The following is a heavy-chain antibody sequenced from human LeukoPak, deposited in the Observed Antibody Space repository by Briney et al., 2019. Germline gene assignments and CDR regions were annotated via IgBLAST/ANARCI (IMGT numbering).Heavy chain of an antibody. Sequence: SVKVSCKASGFTFTSSAVQWVRQARGQRLEWIGWIVVGSGNTNYAQKFQERVTITRDMSTSTAYMELSSLRSEDTAVYYCARHLSYSSSWCVDYWGQGTLVTVSS. CDR1: GFTFTSSA. V-gene: IGHV1-58*01. J-gene: IGHJ4*02. D-gene: IGHD6-13*01. CDR2: IVVGSGNT. CDR3: ARHLSYSSSWCVDY.